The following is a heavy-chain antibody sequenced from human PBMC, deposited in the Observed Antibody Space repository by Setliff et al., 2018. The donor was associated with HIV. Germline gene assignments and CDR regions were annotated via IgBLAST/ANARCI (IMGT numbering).Heavy chain of an antibody. Sequence: ASVKVSCKASGYTFTNYDVNWLRQANGQGLEWMGWMTPNSGNTGSAQKFQGRVSMTRNISTSTAYMELRSLTSEDTAVYFCARGLGALEWEKRDGDAFDIWGQGTMVTVSS. CDR1: GYTFTNYD. CDR3: ARGLGALEWEKRDGDAFDI. D-gene: IGHD3-3*01. J-gene: IGHJ3*02. CDR2: MTPNSGNT. V-gene: IGHV1-8*02.